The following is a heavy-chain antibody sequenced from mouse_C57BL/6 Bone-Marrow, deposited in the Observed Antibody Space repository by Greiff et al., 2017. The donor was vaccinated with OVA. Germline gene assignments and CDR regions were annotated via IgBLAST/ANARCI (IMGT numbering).Heavy chain of an antibody. J-gene: IGHJ2*01. CDR1: GYTFTDYY. D-gene: IGHD2-4*01. CDR2: IYPGSGNT. Sequence: QVHVKQSGAELVRPGASVKLSCKASGYTFTDYYINWVKQRPGQGLEWIARIYPGSGNTYYNEKFKGKATLTAEKSSSTAYMQLSSLTSEDSAVYFCARGGLRRFDYWGQGTTLTVSS. CDR3: ARGGLRRFDY. V-gene: IGHV1-76*01.